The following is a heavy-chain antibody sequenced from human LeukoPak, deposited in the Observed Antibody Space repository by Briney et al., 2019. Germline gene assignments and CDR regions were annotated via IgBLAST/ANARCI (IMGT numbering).Heavy chain of an antibody. D-gene: IGHD3-10*01. Sequence: GGSLRLSCAASGFTFSSYGMHWVRQAPGKGLEWVAVIWYDGSNKYYADSVEGRFTISRDNAKNSLYLQMNSLRAEDTAVYYCARRVLMVRGVITTRPFDYWGQGTLVTVSS. CDR3: ARRVLMVRGVITTRPFDY. V-gene: IGHV3-33*01. CDR1: GFTFSSYG. J-gene: IGHJ4*02. CDR2: IWYDGSNK.